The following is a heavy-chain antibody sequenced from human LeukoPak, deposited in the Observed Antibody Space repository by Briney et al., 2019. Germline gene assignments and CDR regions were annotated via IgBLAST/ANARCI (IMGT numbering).Heavy chain of an antibody. Sequence: GGSLRLSCAASGFSVSSNYMNWVRQAPGKGLEWVSYISSSGTTISYAQSVKGRFTITRDNAQNSLTLHMNTLRADDTAVYYCAKDGGTHFDHWGQGTLVTVSS. CDR2: ISSSGTTI. CDR3: AKDGGTHFDH. D-gene: IGHD1-26*01. V-gene: IGHV3-48*01. CDR1: GFSVSSNY. J-gene: IGHJ4*02.